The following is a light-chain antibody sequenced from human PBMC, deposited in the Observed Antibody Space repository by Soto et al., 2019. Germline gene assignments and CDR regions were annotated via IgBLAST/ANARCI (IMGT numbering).Light chain of an antibody. CDR3: CSYTSSANYV. J-gene: IGLJ1*01. Sequence: QSVLTQPASVSGSPGQSITISCTGTTIDVSIYNYVSWYQQHPGKAPKLMIYGVSNRPSGVSNRFSGAKSGHTASLTISGLQVEDEADYYCCSYTSSANYVFGPGTKVTVL. CDR1: TIDVSIYNY. CDR2: GVS. V-gene: IGLV2-14*01.